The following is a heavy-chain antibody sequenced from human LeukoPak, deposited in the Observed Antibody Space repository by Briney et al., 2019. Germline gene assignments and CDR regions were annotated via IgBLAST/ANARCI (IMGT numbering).Heavy chain of an antibody. D-gene: IGHD6-13*01. CDR3: ARERIAATGTGWFDP. J-gene: IGHJ5*02. CDR1: GFTFSSYA. CDR2: ISDDGSSK. Sequence: GRSLRLSCAASGFTFSSYAIHWVRQALGKGLEWVAVISDDGSSKYYADSVKGRFTISRDNSKNTLYLQMNSLRAEDTAVYYCARERIAATGTGWFDPWGQGTLVTVSS. V-gene: IGHV3-30*04.